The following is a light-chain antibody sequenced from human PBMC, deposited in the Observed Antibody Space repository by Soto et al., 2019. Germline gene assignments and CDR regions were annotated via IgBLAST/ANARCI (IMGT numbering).Light chain of an antibody. CDR1: SSDIGAYNY. V-gene: IGLV2-8*01. J-gene: IGLJ3*02. CDR3: TSYRGRDNLM. Sequence: QSALTQPPSASGSPGQSVTISCTGTSSDIGAYNYVSWFQQHPGEAPKLIISEVNKRPSGVPDRFSDSKSGNTASLCVSGLQAEDEAGYYSTSYRGRDNLMFCGGTKLTVL. CDR2: EVN.